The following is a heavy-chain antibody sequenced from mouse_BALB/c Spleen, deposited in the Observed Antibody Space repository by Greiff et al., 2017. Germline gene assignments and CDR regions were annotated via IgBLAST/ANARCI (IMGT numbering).Heavy chain of an antibody. D-gene: IGHD1-1*01. Sequence: EVQLVESGGGLVQPGGSLRLSCATSGFTFTDYYMSWVRQPPGKALEWLGFIRNKANGYTTEYSASVKGRFTISRDNSQSILYLQMNTLRAEDSATYYCARDDYYGSSYTWFAYWGQGTLVTVSA. CDR3: ARDDYYGSSYTWFAY. J-gene: IGHJ3*01. CDR1: GFTFTDYY. V-gene: IGHV7-3*02. CDR2: IRNKANGYTT.